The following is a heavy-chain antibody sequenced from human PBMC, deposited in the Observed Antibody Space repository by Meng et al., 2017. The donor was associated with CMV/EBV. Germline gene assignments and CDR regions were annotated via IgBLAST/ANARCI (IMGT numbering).Heavy chain of an antibody. CDR1: GFPFSSYA. Sequence: LSLTCAASGFPFSSYAMSWVRQAPGKGLEWVSVIYSGGSSTYYADSVKGRFTISRDNSKNTLYLQMNSLRAEDTAVYYCAKPSTRDGYNYDYWGQGTLVTVSS. CDR3: AKPSTRDGYNYDY. CDR2: IYSGGSST. D-gene: IGHD5-24*01. V-gene: IGHV3-23*03. J-gene: IGHJ4*02.